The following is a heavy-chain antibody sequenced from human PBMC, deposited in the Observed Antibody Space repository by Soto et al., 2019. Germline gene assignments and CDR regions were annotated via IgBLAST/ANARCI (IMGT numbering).Heavy chain of an antibody. D-gene: IGHD3-16*01. CDR2: IFFTGSA. J-gene: IGHJ6*02. CDR3: ARDGDGMDV. V-gene: IGHV4-61*01. CDR1: GGSVSTGSYD. Sequence: SETLSLTCTVSGGSVSTGSYDWSWIRQPPGKGLEWIGKIFFTGSAHYNPSLRNRVTMSVDTSKDQFSLTLTSVTAADTAVYYCARDGDGMDVWGQGTTVTVSS.